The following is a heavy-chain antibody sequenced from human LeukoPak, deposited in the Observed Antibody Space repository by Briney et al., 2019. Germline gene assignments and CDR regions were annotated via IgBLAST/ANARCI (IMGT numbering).Heavy chain of an antibody. V-gene: IGHV3-23*01. CDR3: AKDIAVVPAAISDDAFDI. D-gene: IGHD2-2*02. J-gene: IGHJ3*02. Sequence: SGGSLRLSCAASGFTFSSYAMSWVRQAPGRGLEWVSAISGSGGSTYYADSVKGRFTISRDNSKNTLYLQMNSLRAEDTAVYYCAKDIAVVPAAISDDAFDIWGQGTMVTVSS. CDR1: GFTFSSYA. CDR2: ISGSGGST.